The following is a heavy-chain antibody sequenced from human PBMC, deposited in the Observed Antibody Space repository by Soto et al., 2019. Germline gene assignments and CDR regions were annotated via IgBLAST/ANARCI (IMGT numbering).Heavy chain of an antibody. V-gene: IGHV2-5*02. J-gene: IGHJ4*02. CDR3: AHKGYGDYPLDY. Sequence: QITLKESGPTLVKPTQTLTLTCTFSGFSLSTSGVGVGWIRQPPGKALEWLAVIYWDDYKHYSPSLKSRLTITKDTSKNQVVLTMTNMDPVDTATYYCAHKGYGDYPLDYWSQGTLLTVSS. D-gene: IGHD4-17*01. CDR2: IYWDDYK. CDR1: GFSLSTSGVG.